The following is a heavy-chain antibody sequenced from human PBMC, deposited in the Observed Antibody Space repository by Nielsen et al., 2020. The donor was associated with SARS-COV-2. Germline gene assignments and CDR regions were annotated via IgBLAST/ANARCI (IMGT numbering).Heavy chain of an antibody. V-gene: IGHV3-11*01. CDR1: GFTFSDYY. CDR3: ARGYSSGWYVGDY. D-gene: IGHD6-19*01. Sequence: GESLKISCAASGFTFSDYYMSWIRQAPGKGLEWVSYISSSGSTIYYADSVKGGFTISRDNAKNSLYLQMNSLRAEDTAVYYCARGYSSGWYVGDYWGQGTLVTVSS. J-gene: IGHJ4*02. CDR2: ISSSGSTI.